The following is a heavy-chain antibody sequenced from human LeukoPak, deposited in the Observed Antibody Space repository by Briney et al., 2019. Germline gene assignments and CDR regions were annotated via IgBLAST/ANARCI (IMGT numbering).Heavy chain of an antibody. CDR3: ARVRTGYCSSTSCPRNFDY. CDR2: ISAYNGNT. Sequence: ASVKVSCKASGYTFTSYGISWVRQAPGQGLEGMGWISAYNGNTNYAQKLQGRVTMTTDTSTSTAYMELRSLRSGDTAVYYCARVRTGYCSSTSCPRNFDYWGQGTLVTVSS. D-gene: IGHD2-2*01. J-gene: IGHJ4*02. V-gene: IGHV1-18*04. CDR1: GYTFTSYG.